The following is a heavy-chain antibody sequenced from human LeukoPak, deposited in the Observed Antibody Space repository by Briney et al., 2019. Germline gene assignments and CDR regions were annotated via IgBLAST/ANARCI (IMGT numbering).Heavy chain of an antibody. Sequence: PSETLSLTCAVSGGSISSSNWWNWVRQPPRKGLEWIGEIYHSGSTNYSPSLKSRVTMSVDKSKNQFSLRLISLTAADTAVYYCARDDSSLATAARPLDDWGQGTLVTVSS. CDR3: ARDDSSLATAARPLDD. D-gene: IGHD6-6*01. CDR1: GGSISSSNW. V-gene: IGHV4-4*02. CDR2: IYHSGST. J-gene: IGHJ4*02.